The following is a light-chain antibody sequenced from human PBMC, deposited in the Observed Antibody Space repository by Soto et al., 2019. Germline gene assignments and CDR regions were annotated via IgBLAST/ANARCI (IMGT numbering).Light chain of an antibody. Sequence: EIVVTQSPATLSLSPGERATLSCRASQSVSSSYLAWYQQKPGQAPRLLIYGASSRATGIPDRFSGSGSGTDFTLTISRLEPEDFAVYYCQQYGSSPTWTFGQGTKVDIK. J-gene: IGKJ1*01. CDR2: GAS. CDR1: QSVSSSY. CDR3: QQYGSSPTWT. V-gene: IGKV3-20*01.